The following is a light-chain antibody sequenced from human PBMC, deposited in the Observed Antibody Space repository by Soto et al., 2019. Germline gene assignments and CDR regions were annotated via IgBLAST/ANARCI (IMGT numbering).Light chain of an antibody. Sequence: EIVMTQSPATLSASPGERATLSCRASQSVRSNLAWYQQKPGQAPRLLIYGASTRATGIPARFSGSGSGTEFTLSIGSLQSEDFAIYYCQRYNTWPPTFGQGTKVEIK. V-gene: IGKV3-15*01. CDR1: QSVRSN. J-gene: IGKJ1*01. CDR3: QRYNTWPPT. CDR2: GAS.